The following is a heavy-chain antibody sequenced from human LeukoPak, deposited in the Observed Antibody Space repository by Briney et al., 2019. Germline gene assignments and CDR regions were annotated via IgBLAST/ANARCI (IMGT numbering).Heavy chain of an antibody. D-gene: IGHD6-13*01. CDR2: ISSGAKTI. Sequence: GGSLRLSCSASGFTFSSYEMNWVRPAPGKGLEWVSSISSGAKTIYYADSVKGRFTISRDNAKNSLYLQMNSLRAEDTAVYYCARVGALSSSWLLYWGQGTLVTVSS. V-gene: IGHV3-48*03. CDR1: GFTFSSYE. J-gene: IGHJ4*02. CDR3: ARVGALSSSWLLY.